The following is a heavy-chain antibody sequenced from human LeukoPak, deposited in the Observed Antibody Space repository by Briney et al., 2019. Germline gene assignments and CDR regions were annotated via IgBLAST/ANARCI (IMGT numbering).Heavy chain of an antibody. CDR2: IHDSRTT. CDR1: GGSISGVY. Sequence: SEILSLTCTVSGGSISGVYWSWIRQPPGKGLEWIAWIHDSRTTNYNPSLRSRVTISVDTSKNQFSLKLNSVTAADTAVYYCARGGASSRYLDYWGQGSQVTVSS. D-gene: IGHD2-2*01. CDR3: ARGGASSRYLDY. V-gene: IGHV4-59*01. J-gene: IGHJ4*02.